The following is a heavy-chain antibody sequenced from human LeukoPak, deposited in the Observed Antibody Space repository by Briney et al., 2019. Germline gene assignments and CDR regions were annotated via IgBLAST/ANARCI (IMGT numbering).Heavy chain of an antibody. J-gene: IGHJ4*02. CDR3: ATDLTAFGGVIFDY. CDR1: GYTLTELS. D-gene: IGHD3-16*01. V-gene: IGHV1-24*01. CDR2: FDPANGET. Sequence: ASVKVSCKVSGYTLTELSMHWVRQAPGKGLEWMGGFDPANGETIYAQKFQGRVTITEDTSTDTAYMKLSSLRSDDTAVYYSATDLTAFGGVIFDYWGQGTLVTVSS.